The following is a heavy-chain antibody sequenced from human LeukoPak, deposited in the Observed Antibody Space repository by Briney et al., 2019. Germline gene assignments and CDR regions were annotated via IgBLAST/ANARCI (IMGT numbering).Heavy chain of an antibody. J-gene: IGHJ4*02. V-gene: IGHV6-1*01. D-gene: IGHD5-12*01. CDR2: TYYRSKWYD. Sequence: SQTLSLTCALSGDSFTSNSAAWIWIRHSPSIGLEWLGRTYYRSKWYDAYAESVKSRITIKPDTSRNQFSLQLDSVTPEDTAVYYCARGHSGYIDFWGQGTLVTVSS. CDR1: GDSFTSNSAA. CDR3: ARGHSGYIDF.